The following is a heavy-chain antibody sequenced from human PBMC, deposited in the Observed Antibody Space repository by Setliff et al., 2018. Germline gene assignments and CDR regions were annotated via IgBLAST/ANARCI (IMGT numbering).Heavy chain of an antibody. J-gene: IGHJ3*02. CDR3: ARNGDSSGYSYDAFDI. D-gene: IGHD3-22*01. CDR2: IIPIFGIA. CDR1: GGTFSSYA. Sequence: ASVKVSCKASGGTFSSYAISWVRQAPGQGLEWMGGIIPIFGIANYAQKFQGRVTITADKSTSTAYMELSSLRSEDTAVYYCARNGDSSGYSYDAFDIWGQGTMVTVSS. V-gene: IGHV1-69*10.